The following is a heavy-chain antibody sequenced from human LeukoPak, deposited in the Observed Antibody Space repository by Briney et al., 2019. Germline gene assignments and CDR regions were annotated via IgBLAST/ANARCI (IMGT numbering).Heavy chain of an antibody. J-gene: IGHJ3*02. CDR3: AKPGGYCSSTSCYGGAFDI. V-gene: IGHV3-11*04. CDR1: GFTFSDYY. Sequence: PGGSLRLSCAASGFTFSDYYMSWIRQAPGKGLEWISYISGSGTTIYYADSVKGRFTISRDNSKNTLYLQMNSLRAEDTAVYYCAKPGGYCSSTSCYGGAFDIWGQGTTVTVSS. CDR2: ISGSGTTI. D-gene: IGHD2-2*01.